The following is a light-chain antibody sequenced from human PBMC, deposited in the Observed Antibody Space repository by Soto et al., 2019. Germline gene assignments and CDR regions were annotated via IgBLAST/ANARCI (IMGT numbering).Light chain of an antibody. CDR1: QGISTY. V-gene: IGKV1-16*02. Sequence: DIQMTQSPSSVSASVGDRVTITCRASQGISTYLGWYQQKPGKAPKSLIYSASSLQSGVPSKFSGVGSGTEFTLTITDRQPDDVATYYCQQYYRYPWTFGQGTKVEI. CDR3: QQYYRYPWT. J-gene: IGKJ1*01. CDR2: SAS.